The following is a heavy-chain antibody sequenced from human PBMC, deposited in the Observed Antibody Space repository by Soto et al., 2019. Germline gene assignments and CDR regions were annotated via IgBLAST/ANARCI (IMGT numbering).Heavy chain of an antibody. D-gene: IGHD1-1*01. CDR2: ISYDGSNK. V-gene: IGHV3-30-3*01. J-gene: IGHJ4*02. CDR1: GFTFSSYA. CDR3: ARDPTGTATLFDY. Sequence: GGSLRLSCAASGFTFSSYAMHWVRQAPGKGLEWVAVISYDGSNKYYADSVKGRFTISRDNSKNTLYLQMNSLRAEDTAVYYCARDPTGTATLFDYWGQGTLVTVSS.